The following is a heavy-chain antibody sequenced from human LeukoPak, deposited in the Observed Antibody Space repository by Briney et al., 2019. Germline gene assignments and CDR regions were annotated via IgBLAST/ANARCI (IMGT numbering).Heavy chain of an antibody. CDR3: ARDQAVGPQGSYYYYGMDV. Sequence: GSLRLSCAASGFTFSSYWMHWVRQAPGKGLVWVSRINSDGSSTSYADSVKGRFTISRDNAKNTLYLQMNSLRAEDTAVYYCARDQAVGPQGSYYYYGMDVWGQGTTVTVSS. CDR2: INSDGSST. V-gene: IGHV3-74*01. D-gene: IGHD1-26*01. J-gene: IGHJ6*02. CDR1: GFTFSSYW.